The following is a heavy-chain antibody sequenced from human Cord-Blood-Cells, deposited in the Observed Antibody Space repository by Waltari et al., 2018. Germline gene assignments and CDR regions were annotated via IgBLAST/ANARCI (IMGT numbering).Heavy chain of an antibody. V-gene: IGHV4-34*01. J-gene: IGHJ3*02. CDR3: ARGSAVLLWLGESDAFDI. CDR1: GGSFSGYY. Sequence: QVQLQQWGAGLLKPSETLSLTCAVHGGSFSGYYWSWIRPPPGKGLEWIGEINHSGSTNYNPSLKSRVTISVDTSKNQFSLKLSSVTAADTAVYYCARGSAVLLWLGESDAFDIWGQGTMVTVSS. CDR2: INHSGST. D-gene: IGHD3-10*01.